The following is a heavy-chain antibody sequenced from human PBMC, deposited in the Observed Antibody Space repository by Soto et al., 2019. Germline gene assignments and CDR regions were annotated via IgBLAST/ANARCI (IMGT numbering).Heavy chain of an antibody. J-gene: IGHJ6*02. CDR2: ISTYNGDT. CDR3: ARAGAAPYYYYGMDV. D-gene: IGHD2-15*01. V-gene: IGHV1-18*01. Sequence: QVQLVQSGAEVRKPGASVKVSCKASGYTFSTSGMSWLRQAPGQGLEWMGWISTYNGDTNDAPKFQDRVTMTSDTSTSKVYMELRSLRYDDTAVYYCARAGAAPYYYYGMDVWGQGTRVTVSS. CDR1: GYTFSTSG.